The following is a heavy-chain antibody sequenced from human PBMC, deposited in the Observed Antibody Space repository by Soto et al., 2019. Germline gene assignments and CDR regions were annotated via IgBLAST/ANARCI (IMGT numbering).Heavy chain of an antibody. CDR2: INDDGIST. CDR1: GFTFSMDW. J-gene: IGHJ4*02. V-gene: IGHV3-74*01. Sequence: AGGSLRLSCAASGFTFSMDWMHCVRQVPRKWPGWVSPINDDGISTNYADSVKGRFTISRDNAKNTLYLQMNALRVEDTAVYYCTRGPRSTSTGTGAFWGQGTLVTVAS. CDR3: TRGPRSTSTGTGAF. D-gene: IGHD1-1*01.